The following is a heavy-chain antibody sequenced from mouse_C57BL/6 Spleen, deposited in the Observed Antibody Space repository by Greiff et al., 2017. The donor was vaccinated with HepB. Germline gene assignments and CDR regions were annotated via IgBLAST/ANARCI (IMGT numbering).Heavy chain of an antibody. V-gene: IGHV5-6*02. CDR2: ISSGGSYT. CDR3: ARHHPYYFDY. Sequence: EVMLVESGGDLVKPGGSLKLSCAASGFTFSSYGMSWVRQTPDKRLEWVATISSGGSYTYYPDSVKGRFTISRDNAKNTLYLQMSSLKSEDTAMYYCARHHPYYFDYWGQGTTLTVSS. J-gene: IGHJ2*01. CDR1: GFTFSSYG.